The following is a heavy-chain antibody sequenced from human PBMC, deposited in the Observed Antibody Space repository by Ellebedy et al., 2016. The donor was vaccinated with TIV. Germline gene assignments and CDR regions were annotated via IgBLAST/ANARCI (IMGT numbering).Heavy chain of an antibody. Sequence: GGSLRLXXAASGFTFSSYAMSWVRQAPGKGLEWVSSISSSSSYIYYADSVKGRFTISRDNAKNSLYLQMNSLRAEDTAVYYCARDIGSGYYLDAFDIWGQGTMVTVSS. D-gene: IGHD3-22*01. CDR3: ARDIGSGYYLDAFDI. V-gene: IGHV3-21*01. CDR1: GFTFSSYA. CDR2: ISSSSSYI. J-gene: IGHJ3*02.